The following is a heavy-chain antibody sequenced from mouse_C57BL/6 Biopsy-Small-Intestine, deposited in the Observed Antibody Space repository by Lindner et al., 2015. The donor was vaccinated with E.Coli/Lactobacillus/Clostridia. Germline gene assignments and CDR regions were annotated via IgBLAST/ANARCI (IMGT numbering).Heavy chain of an antibody. CDR1: GFNIKDDY. J-gene: IGHJ3*01. CDR2: IDPENGDT. Sequence: EVQLQESGAELVRPGASVKLSCTASGFNIKDDYMHWVKQRPEQGLEWIGWIDPENGDTEYASRFQGKATITADTSSNTAYLQLSSLTSEDTAVYYCTTVGFAYWGQGTLVTVSA. CDR3: TTVGFAY. V-gene: IGHV14-4*01.